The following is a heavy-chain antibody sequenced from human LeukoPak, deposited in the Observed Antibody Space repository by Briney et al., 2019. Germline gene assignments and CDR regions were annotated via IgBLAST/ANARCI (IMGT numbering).Heavy chain of an antibody. V-gene: IGHV4-38-2*01. Sequence: PSETLSLTCAVSGYSISSGYYWGWIRQPPGKGLEWIGSIYHSGSTYYNPSLKSRVTISVDTSKNQFSLKLSSVTAADKAVYYCARQGIAAVQRDYWGQGTLVTVSS. CDR3: ARQGIAAVQRDY. CDR2: IYHSGST. D-gene: IGHD6-13*01. J-gene: IGHJ4*02. CDR1: GYSISSGYY.